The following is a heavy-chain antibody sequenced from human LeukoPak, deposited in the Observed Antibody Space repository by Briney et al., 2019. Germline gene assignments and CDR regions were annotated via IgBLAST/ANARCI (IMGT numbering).Heavy chain of an antibody. J-gene: IGHJ4*02. Sequence: SETLSLTCAVYGGSFSGYYWSWIRQPPGKGLEWIGEINHSGSTNYNPSLKSRVTISVDTSKNQFSLKLSSVTAADTAVYYCARGSQSLGYCSGGSCRAKIFDYWGQGTLVSVSS. CDR2: INHSGST. CDR3: ARGSQSLGYCSGGSCRAKIFDY. CDR1: GGSFSGYY. V-gene: IGHV4-34*01. D-gene: IGHD2-15*01.